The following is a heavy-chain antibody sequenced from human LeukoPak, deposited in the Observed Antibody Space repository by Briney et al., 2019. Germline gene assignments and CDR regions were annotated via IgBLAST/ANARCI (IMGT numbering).Heavy chain of an antibody. CDR1: GFTFSSYS. V-gene: IGHV3-21*01. CDR2: ISSSSSYI. Sequence: PGGSLRLSCAASGFTFSSYSMNWVRQAPGKGLEWVSYISSSSSYIYYADSVKGRFTISRDNAKNSLYLKMNSLRAEDTAVYYCARVGDYYGSGSFVGGRYYYFYYMDVWGKGTTVAISS. CDR3: ARVGDYYGSGSFVGGRYYYFYYMDV. J-gene: IGHJ6*03. D-gene: IGHD3-10*01.